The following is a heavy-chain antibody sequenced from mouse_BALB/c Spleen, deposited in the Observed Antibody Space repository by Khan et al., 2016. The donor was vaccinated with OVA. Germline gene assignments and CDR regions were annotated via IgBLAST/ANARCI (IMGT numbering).Heavy chain of an antibody. CDR2: IWAGGST. CDR1: GFSLTSYG. J-gene: IGHJ2*01. CDR3: ARNRESDYFDY. V-gene: IGHV2-9*02. Sequence: VELVESGPGLVAPSQSLSITCTVSGFSLTSYGIHWVRQPPGKGLEWLGIIWAGGSTNYNSALMSRLSISKDNSRSQVFLKMNSLQTDDTAIYCCARNRESDYFDYWGQGTTLTVAS.